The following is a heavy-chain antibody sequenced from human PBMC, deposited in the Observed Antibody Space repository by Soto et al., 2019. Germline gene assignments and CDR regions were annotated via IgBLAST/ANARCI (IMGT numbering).Heavy chain of an antibody. Sequence: ASVKVSCKASGYTFTSYGIIWVRQAPGQGLEWMGWISAYNGNTNYAQKLQGRVTMTTDTSTSTAYMELRSLRSDDTAVYYCARDSKYYYDSSGYYYFDYWGQGTLVTVSS. CDR2: ISAYNGNT. J-gene: IGHJ4*02. CDR1: GYTFTSYG. D-gene: IGHD3-22*01. V-gene: IGHV1-18*01. CDR3: ARDSKYYYDSSGYYYFDY.